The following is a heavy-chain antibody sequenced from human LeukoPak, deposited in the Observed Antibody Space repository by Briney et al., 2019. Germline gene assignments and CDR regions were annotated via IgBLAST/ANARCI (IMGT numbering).Heavy chain of an antibody. Sequence: PGGSLRLSCAASGFTVSSNYMSWVRQAPGKGLEWVSYISSSSSTIYYADSVKGRFTISRDNAKNSLYLQMNSLRDEDTAVYYCARDNYYDSSGYPAPFDYWGQGTLVTVSS. CDR2: ISSSSSTI. CDR1: GFTVSSNY. V-gene: IGHV3-48*02. D-gene: IGHD3-22*01. J-gene: IGHJ4*02. CDR3: ARDNYYDSSGYPAPFDY.